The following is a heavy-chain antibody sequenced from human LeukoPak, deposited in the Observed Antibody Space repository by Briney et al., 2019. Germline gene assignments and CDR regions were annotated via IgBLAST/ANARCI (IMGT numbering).Heavy chain of an antibody. D-gene: IGHD3-22*01. CDR1: GFTFDDYG. Sequence: GGSLRLSCAASGFTFDDYGMSWVRQAPGKGLGWVSGINWNGGSTGYADSVKGRFTISRDNAKNSLYLQMNSLRAEDTALYYCARSASTYYYDSSGYYLDYWGQGTLVTVSS. J-gene: IGHJ4*02. V-gene: IGHV3-20*04. CDR2: INWNGGST. CDR3: ARSASTYYYDSSGYYLDY.